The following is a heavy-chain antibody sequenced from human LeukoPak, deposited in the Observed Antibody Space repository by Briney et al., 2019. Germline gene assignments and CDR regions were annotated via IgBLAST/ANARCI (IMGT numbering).Heavy chain of an antibody. CDR3: ARGVATLREDY. J-gene: IGHJ4*02. Sequence: SETLSLTCTVSGYSISSGYYWGWIRQPPGKGLEWIGSIYHSGSTYYNPSLKSRVTISVDTSKNQFSLKLSSVTAADTAVYYCARGVATLREDYWGQGTLVTVSS. CDR2: IYHSGST. D-gene: IGHD5-12*01. CDR1: GYSISSGYY. V-gene: IGHV4-38-2*02.